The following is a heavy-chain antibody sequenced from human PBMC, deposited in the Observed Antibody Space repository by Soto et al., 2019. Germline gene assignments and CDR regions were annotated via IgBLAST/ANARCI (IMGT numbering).Heavy chain of an antibody. CDR1: GLTFSDHY. CDR3: ARAPRGLRRYYYYGMDV. CDR2: TRNQANSYTT. V-gene: IGHV3-72*01. Sequence: EVQLVESGGGLVQPGGSLRLSCAASGLTFSDHYMDWVRQAPGKGLEWVGRTRNQANSYTTEYAASVKGRFTISRDDSKNSLYLQMNSLKTEDTAVYYCARAPRGLRRYYYYGMDVWGQGTTVTVSS. J-gene: IGHJ6*02. D-gene: IGHD4-17*01.